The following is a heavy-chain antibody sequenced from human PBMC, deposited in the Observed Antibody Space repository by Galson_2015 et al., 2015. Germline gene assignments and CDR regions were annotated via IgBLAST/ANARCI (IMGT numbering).Heavy chain of an antibody. D-gene: IGHD3-10*01. J-gene: IGHJ3*02. CDR1: GYTFTSYY. V-gene: IGHV1-46*01. CDR2: INPSGGST. Sequence: SCKASGYTFTSYYMHWVRQAPGQGLEWMEIINPSGGSTSYAQKFQGRVTMTRDTSTSTVYMELSSLRSEDTAVYYCARDGGSGTEDDAFDIWGQGTMVTVSS. CDR3: ARDGGSGTEDDAFDI.